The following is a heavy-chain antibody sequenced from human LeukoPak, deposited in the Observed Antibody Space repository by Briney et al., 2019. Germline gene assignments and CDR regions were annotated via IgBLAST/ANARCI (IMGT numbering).Heavy chain of an antibody. Sequence: SETLSLTCAVYGGSFSGYYWSWIRQPPGKGLEWIGEINHSGSTNYNPSLKSRVTISVDTSKNQFSLKLSSVTAADTAVYYCARDTRNYGDYTELDYWGQGTLVTVSS. J-gene: IGHJ4*02. CDR1: GGSFSGYY. D-gene: IGHD4-17*01. CDR3: ARDTRNYGDYTELDY. V-gene: IGHV4-34*01. CDR2: INHSGST.